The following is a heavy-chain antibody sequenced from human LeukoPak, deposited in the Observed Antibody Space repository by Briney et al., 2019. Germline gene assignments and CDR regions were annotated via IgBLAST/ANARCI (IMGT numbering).Heavy chain of an antibody. J-gene: IGHJ4*02. V-gene: IGHV3-21*01. CDR1: GFTFSSYS. CDR3: ARNGTEAVAGRPNPGDY. CDR2: ISSSSSYI. D-gene: IGHD6-19*01. Sequence: PGGSLRLSCAASGFTFSSYSMNWVRQAPGKGLEWVSSISSSSSYIYYADSVKGRFTISRDNAKNSLYLQMNSLRAEDTAVYYCARNGTEAVAGRPNPGDYWGQGTLLTVSS.